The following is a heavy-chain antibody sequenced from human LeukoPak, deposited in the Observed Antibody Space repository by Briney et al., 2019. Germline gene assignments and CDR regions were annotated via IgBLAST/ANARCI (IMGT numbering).Heavy chain of an antibody. CDR2: IIPIFGTA. CDR3: ARGRAPLGYYYYMGV. Sequence: GASVKVSCKASGYTFTSYGISWVRQAPGQGLEWMGGIIPIFGTANYAQKFQGRVTITTDESTSTAYMELSSLRSEDTAVYYCARGRAPLGYYYYMGVWGKGTTVTVSS. V-gene: IGHV1-69*05. D-gene: IGHD6-6*01. CDR1: GYTFTSYG. J-gene: IGHJ6*03.